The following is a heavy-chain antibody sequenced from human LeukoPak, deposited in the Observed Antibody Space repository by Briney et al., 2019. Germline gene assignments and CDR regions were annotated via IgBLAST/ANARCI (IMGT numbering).Heavy chain of an antibody. Sequence: SETLSLTCTVSGGSISSYYWSWIRPPPGKGLEWIGEINHSGSTNYNPSLKSRVTISVDRSKNQFSLRLTSVTAADTAVYYCARVRWDSSSSEDYWGQGTLVTVSS. V-gene: IGHV4-34*01. CDR1: GGSISSYY. CDR3: ARVRWDSSSSEDY. D-gene: IGHD6-6*01. J-gene: IGHJ4*02. CDR2: INHSGST.